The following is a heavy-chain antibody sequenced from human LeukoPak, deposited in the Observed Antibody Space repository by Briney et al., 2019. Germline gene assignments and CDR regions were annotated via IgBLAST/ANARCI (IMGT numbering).Heavy chain of an antibody. V-gene: IGHV7-4-1*02. CDR3: ARDPTTVVKGGMDV. Sequence: ASVKVSCKASGYTFTSYAINWVRQAPGQGLEWMGWINTNTGNPTYAQGFTGRFVFSLDTSVNTAYLQISSLKTEDTAVYYCARDPTTVVKGGMDVWGQGTTVTVSS. CDR1: GYTFTSYA. J-gene: IGHJ6*02. CDR2: INTNTGNP. D-gene: IGHD4-23*01.